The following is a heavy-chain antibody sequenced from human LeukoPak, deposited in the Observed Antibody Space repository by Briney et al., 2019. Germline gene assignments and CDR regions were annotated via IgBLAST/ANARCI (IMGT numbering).Heavy chain of an antibody. D-gene: IGHD1/OR15-1a*01. J-gene: IGHJ4*02. V-gene: IGHV3-30*18. Sequence: GGSLRLSCAASGFTFTTFGIHWVRQAPGKGLEWVAAISPDGNIQYYTDSVKGRFTISRDNSKNMIYLQMNSLRGEDSAVYYCAKINNDDDYWGQGTLVTVSS. CDR2: ISPDGNIQ. CDR3: AKINNDDDY. CDR1: GFTFTTFG.